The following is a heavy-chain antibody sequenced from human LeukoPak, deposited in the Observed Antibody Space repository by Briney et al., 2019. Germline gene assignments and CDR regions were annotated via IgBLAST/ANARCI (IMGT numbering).Heavy chain of an antibody. Sequence: PGGSLRLSCAASGFTYRIYAMSWVRQAPGRGLEWVSAISGSGGSIHYADSVKGRFTISRDNSDSTVYLQMNSLRAEDTAVYYCAKERTSDYYDSSGYYPSYLDYWGQGTLVTVSS. J-gene: IGHJ4*02. D-gene: IGHD3-22*01. CDR3: AKERTSDYYDSSGYYPSYLDY. CDR1: GFTYRIYA. V-gene: IGHV3-23*01. CDR2: ISGSGGSI.